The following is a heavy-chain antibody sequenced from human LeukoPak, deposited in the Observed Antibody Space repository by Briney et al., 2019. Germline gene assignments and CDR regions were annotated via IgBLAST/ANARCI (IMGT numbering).Heavy chain of an antibody. D-gene: IGHD3-22*01. J-gene: IGHJ4*02. V-gene: IGHV1-2*02. CDR3: ARGDFPAQFNYDSSGYYYY. CDR1: GYSFTGYY. Sequence: ASVKVSYKASGYSFTGYYMHWVRQAPGQGLEWMGWINPNSGGTNYAQKFQGRVTMTRDTSISTAYMELTRLRSDDTAVYYCARGDFPAQFNYDSSGYYYYWGQGTLVAVSS. CDR2: INPNSGGT.